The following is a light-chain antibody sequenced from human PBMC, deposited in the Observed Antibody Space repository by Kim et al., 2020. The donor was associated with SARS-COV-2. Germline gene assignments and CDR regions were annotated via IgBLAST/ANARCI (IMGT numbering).Light chain of an antibody. CDR1: SSNIGSNY. CDR3: AAWDDSLSAVV. J-gene: IGLJ2*01. CDR2: RNN. Sequence: LTQPPSASGTPGQRVTISCSGSSSNIGSNYVYWYQQLPGTAPKLLIYRNNQRPSGVPDRFSGSKSGTSASLAISGLRSENEADYYCAAWDDSLSAVVFGGGTQLTVL. V-gene: IGLV1-47*01.